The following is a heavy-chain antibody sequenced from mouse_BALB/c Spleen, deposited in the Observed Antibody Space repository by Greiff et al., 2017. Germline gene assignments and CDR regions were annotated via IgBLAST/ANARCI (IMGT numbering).Heavy chain of an antibody. J-gene: IGHJ4*01. D-gene: IGHD2-1*01. V-gene: IGHV5-6-5*01. CDR1: GFTFSSYA. CDR2: ISSGGST. Sequence: EVKVVESGGGLVKPGGSLKLSCAASGFTFSSYAMSWVRQTPEKRLEWVASISSGGSTYYPYSVKGRFTISRDNARNILYLQMSSLRSEDTAMYYCARGKGLIYYGNYDAMDYWGQGTSVTVSS. CDR3: ARGKGLIYYGNYDAMDY.